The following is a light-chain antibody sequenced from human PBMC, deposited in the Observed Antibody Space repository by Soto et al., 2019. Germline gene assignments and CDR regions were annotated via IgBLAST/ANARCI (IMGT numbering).Light chain of an antibody. CDR3: ETWDNNTRV. CDR2: LEGSGSY. CDR1: SGHSSNI. J-gene: IGLJ3*02. Sequence: QSVLTQSSSASGSLGSSVKLTCTLSSGHSSNIIAWHQQQPGKGPRYLMKLEGSGSYNKGSGVPDRFSGSSSGADRYLTIANLQSEDEADYYCETWDNNTRVFGGGTKLTVL. V-gene: IGLV4-60*03.